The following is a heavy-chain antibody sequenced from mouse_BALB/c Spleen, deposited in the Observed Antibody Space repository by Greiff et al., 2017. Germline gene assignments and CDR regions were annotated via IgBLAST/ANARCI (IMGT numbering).Heavy chain of an antibody. V-gene: IGHV5-2*01. CDR1: EYEFPSHA. Sequence: EVKLVESGGGLVKPGESLNLSFESNEYEFPSHAMSWVRKTPEKRLELVAAIISDGGSTYYPDTMERRFIISRDNTKKTLYLQMSSLRSEDTALYYCARHGYGSRGFAYWGQGTLVTVSA. J-gene: IGHJ3*01. D-gene: IGHD1-1*01. CDR2: IISDGGST. CDR3: ARHGYGSRGFAY.